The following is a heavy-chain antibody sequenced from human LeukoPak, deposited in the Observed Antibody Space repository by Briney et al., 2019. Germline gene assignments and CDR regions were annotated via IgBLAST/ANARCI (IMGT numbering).Heavy chain of an antibody. CDR1: NSSISSGYY. D-gene: IGHD3-22*01. Sequence: SETLSLTCSVSNSSISSGYYWGWIRQSPGKGLEWIGSIYHSGTTHYYPSLKNRVSMSIDTSRNQFSLQLNSVTAAGTAVYYCARALYYYETSGYTFDSWGQGTLVTVSS. CDR3: ARALYYYETSGYTFDS. J-gene: IGHJ4*02. CDR2: IYHSGTT. V-gene: IGHV4-38-2*02.